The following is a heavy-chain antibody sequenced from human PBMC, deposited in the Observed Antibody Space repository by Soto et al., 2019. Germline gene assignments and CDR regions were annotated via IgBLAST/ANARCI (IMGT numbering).Heavy chain of an antibody. D-gene: IGHD3-22*01. CDR2: ISYDGSNK. J-gene: IGHJ3*02. CDR3: ARGGYYDNSGYYAFDI. V-gene: IGHV3-30-3*01. Sequence: QVQLVESGGGVVQPGRSLRLSCAASGFTFSSYAMHWVRQAPGKGLEWVAVISYDGSNKYYADSVKGGFTISRDNSKNPLYPQMNSLRAADKAVYYCARGGYYDNSGYYAFDIWGQGTMVTVSS. CDR1: GFTFSSYA.